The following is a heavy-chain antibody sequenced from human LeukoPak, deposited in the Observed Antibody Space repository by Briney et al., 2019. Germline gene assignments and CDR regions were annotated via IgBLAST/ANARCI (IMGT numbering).Heavy chain of an antibody. J-gene: IGHJ4*02. CDR2: ISGSGGST. Sequence: GRSLRLSCAASGFTFSSYAMSWVRQAPGKGLEWVSAISGSGGSTYYADSVKGRFTISRDNSKNTLYLQMNSLRAEDTAVYYCAKPPAYYYGSGSYYEAIPFPDYWGQGTLVTVSS. D-gene: IGHD3-10*01. CDR1: GFTFSSYA. CDR3: AKPPAYYYGSGSYYEAIPFPDY. V-gene: IGHV3-23*01.